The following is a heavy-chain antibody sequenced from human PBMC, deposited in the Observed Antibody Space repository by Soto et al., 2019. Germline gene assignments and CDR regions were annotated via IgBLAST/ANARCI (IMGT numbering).Heavy chain of an antibody. CDR1: GGSFSGYY. D-gene: IGHD6-13*01. V-gene: IGHV4-34*01. CDR3: ARESSRGSRYNWFDP. J-gene: IGHJ5*02. CDR2: INHSGST. Sequence: QVQLQQWGAGLLKPSETLSLTCAVYGGSFSGYYWSWIRQPPGKGLEWIGEINHSGSTNYNPSLKSRVTISVDTSKNQFSLKLSSVTAADTAVYYCARESSRGSRYNWFDPWGQGTLVTVSS.